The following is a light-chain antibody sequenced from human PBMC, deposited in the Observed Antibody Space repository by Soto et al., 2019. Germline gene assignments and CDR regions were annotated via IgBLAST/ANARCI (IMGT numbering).Light chain of an antibody. Sequence: QTVVTQEPSFSVSPGMTVTLTCGLRYGSVSTSYYPTWYQQTPGQAPRTLIYNTDTRSSGVPDRFSGSIPGHKAALTITGAQADDESDYYCVLYMGGGIWVFGGGTKLTVL. CDR3: VLYMGGGIWV. CDR1: YGSVSTSYY. CDR2: NTD. V-gene: IGLV8-61*01. J-gene: IGLJ3*02.